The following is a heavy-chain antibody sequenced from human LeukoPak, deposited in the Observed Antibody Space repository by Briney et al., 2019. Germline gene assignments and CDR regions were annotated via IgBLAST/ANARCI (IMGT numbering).Heavy chain of an antibody. D-gene: IGHD6-13*01. CDR1: GGSFSGYY. Sequence: PSETLSLTCAVYGGSFSGYYWSWIRQPPGKGLEWIGEINHSGSTNYNPSLKSRVTISVDTSKNQFSLKLSSVTAADTAVYYCARPGNSSSWRSGLMGAFDIWGQGTMVTVSS. CDR3: ARPGNSSSWRSGLMGAFDI. CDR2: INHSGST. J-gene: IGHJ3*02. V-gene: IGHV4-34*01.